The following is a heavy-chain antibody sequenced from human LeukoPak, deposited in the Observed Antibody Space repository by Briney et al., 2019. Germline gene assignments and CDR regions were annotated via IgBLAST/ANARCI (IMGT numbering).Heavy chain of an antibody. CDR2: ISGSGGST. CDR3: ARMGGAAGLIYYYYYYMDV. V-gene: IGHV3-23*01. CDR1: GFTFSSYA. J-gene: IGHJ6*03. D-gene: IGHD6-13*01. Sequence: GGSLRLSCAASGFTFSSYAMSWVRQAPGKGLEWVSAISGSGGSTYYADSVKGRFTISRDNSKNTLYLQMNSLRAEDTAVYYCARMGGAAGLIYYYYYYMDVWGKGTTVTVSS.